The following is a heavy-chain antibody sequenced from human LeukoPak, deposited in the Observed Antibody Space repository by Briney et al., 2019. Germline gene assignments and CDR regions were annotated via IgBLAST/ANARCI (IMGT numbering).Heavy chain of an antibody. CDR3: ARDRRGVGAFDI. Sequence: GGSLRLSCAASGFTVSSNYINWVREAPGKGLEWVSVIYSGGSTYYPDSVKGRFTISRDNSKNTLYLQMNSLRAEDTAVYYCARDRRGVGAFDIWGQGTMVTVSS. J-gene: IGHJ3*02. CDR1: GFTVSSNY. V-gene: IGHV3-53*01. D-gene: IGHD3-10*01. CDR2: IYSGGST.